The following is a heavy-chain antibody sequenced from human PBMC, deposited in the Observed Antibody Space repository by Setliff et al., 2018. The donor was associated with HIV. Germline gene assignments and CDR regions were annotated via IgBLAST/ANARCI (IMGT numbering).Heavy chain of an antibody. V-gene: IGHV4-39*07. Sequence: SETLSLICSVSGGSISGSSYYWGWISKLPGKGLEWIGSVYHSGSTYYNPSLKSRVTISVDKSKNQFSLKLRAVTAADTALYYCARVGSTITPRLDYYYYYMDVWGKGTTVTVSS. D-gene: IGHD1-20*01. CDR2: VYHSGST. CDR3: ARVGSTITPRLDYYYYYMDV. J-gene: IGHJ6*03. CDR1: GGSISGSSYY.